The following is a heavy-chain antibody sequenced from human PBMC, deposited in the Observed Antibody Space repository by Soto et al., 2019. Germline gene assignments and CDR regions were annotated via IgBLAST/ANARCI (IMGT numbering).Heavy chain of an antibody. D-gene: IGHD2-21*01. V-gene: IGHV5-10-1*01. J-gene: IGHJ6*02. Sequence: GESLKISCKASGYNFTTFWISWMRQVPGKGLEWMGRIDPSDSYSNYSPSFQGHITISADKSINTAYLNFINLKASYTAVYYCARHCPLPTVLQFYYYYHSGVDVWGHGTSVTVSS. CDR3: ARHCPLPTVLQFYYYYHSGVDV. CDR2: IDPSDSYS. CDR1: GYNFTTFW.